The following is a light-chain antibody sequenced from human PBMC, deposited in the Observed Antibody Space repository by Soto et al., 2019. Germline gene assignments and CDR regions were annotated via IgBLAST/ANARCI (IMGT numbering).Light chain of an antibody. J-gene: IGKJ1*01. V-gene: IGKV1-5*01. Sequence: DIPMTQSPSTLSASVGDRVTITCRASQSISSWLAWYQQKPGKAPKLLIYDASSLESGVPSRFSGSGSGTVFTLTISSLQPDDFATYYCQQYNTYPETFGQGTKVEIK. CDR2: DAS. CDR1: QSISSW. CDR3: QQYNTYPET.